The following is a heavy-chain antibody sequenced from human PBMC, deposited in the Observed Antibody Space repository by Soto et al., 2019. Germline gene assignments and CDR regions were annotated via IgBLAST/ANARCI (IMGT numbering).Heavy chain of an antibody. J-gene: IGHJ4*02. CDR1: GFTFDDYY. Sequence: QVQLVESGGGLVKPGGSLRLSCAGSGFTFDDYYMSWVRQAPGKGLEWVSYISRSGTTIHYADSVKGRFTISRDNAKNSLYRQMNSMRVDDTAVYYGARDRRLRLYGPLPHWGQGTLVTVAS. CDR2: ISRSGTTI. D-gene: IGHD4-17*01. V-gene: IGHV3-11*01. CDR3: ARDRRLRLYGPLPH.